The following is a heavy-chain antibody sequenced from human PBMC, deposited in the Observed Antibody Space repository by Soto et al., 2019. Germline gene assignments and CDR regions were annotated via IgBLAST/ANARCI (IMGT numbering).Heavy chain of an antibody. Sequence: GGSLRLSCAASGFTFSSYAMSWVRQAPGKGLEWVSVISGSGDSTYYADSVKGRFTISRDNSKNTLYLQMNSLRAEDTAVYYCARRGSGSYHDYWGQGTLVTVSS. D-gene: IGHD1-26*01. CDR3: ARRGSGSYHDY. J-gene: IGHJ4*02. V-gene: IGHV3-23*01. CDR2: ISGSGDST. CDR1: GFTFSSYA.